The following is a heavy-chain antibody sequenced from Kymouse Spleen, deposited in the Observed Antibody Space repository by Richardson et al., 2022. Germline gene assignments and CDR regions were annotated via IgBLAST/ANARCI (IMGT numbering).Heavy chain of an antibody. CDR1: GFTFDDYA. Sequence: EVQLVESGGGLVQPGRSLRLSCAASGFTFDDYAMHWVRQAPGKGLEWVSGISWNSGSIGYADSVKGRFTISRDNAKNSLYLQMNSLRAEDTALYYCAKDTGPYGMDVWGQGTTVTVSS. J-gene: IGHJ6*02. V-gene: IGHV3-9*01. D-gene: IGHD7-27*02. CDR2: ISWNSGSI. CDR3: AKDTGPYGMDV.